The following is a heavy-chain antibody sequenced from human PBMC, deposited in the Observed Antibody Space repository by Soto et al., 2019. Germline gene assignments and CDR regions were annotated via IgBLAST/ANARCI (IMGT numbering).Heavy chain of an antibody. J-gene: IGHJ4*02. V-gene: IGHV4-30-4*01. CDR2: IHYGGST. Sequence: QVQLQESGPGLVKPSQTLSLTCTVSGGSISSGDYYWSWIRQPPGKGLEWIGYIHYGGSTYYNPSLKSRVTMSVDTSKNQFSLKVSSVTAADTAVYYCARRGGSVPELYFDFWGQGTLVTVSS. D-gene: IGHD6-25*01. CDR1: GGSISSGDYY. CDR3: ARRGGSVPELYFDF.